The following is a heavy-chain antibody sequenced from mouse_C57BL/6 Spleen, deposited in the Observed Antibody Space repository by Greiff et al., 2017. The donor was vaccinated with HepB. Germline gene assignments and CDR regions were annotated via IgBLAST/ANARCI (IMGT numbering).Heavy chain of an antibody. J-gene: IGHJ3*01. D-gene: IGHD1-1*01. CDR2: IYPGSGST. V-gene: IGHV1-55*01. CDR3: ARRGYGSSFLAWLAY. CDR1: GYTFTSYW. Sequence: VQLQQSGAELVKPGASVKMSCKASGYTFTSYWITWVKQRPGQGLEWLGDIYPGSGSTNYNEKFKSKATLTVDTSSSTAYMQLSSLTSEDSAVYYCARRGYGSSFLAWLAYWGQGTLVTVSA.